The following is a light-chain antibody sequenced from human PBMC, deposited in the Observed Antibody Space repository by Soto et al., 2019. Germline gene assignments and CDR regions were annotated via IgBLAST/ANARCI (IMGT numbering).Light chain of an antibody. CDR3: QQYGSSGT. V-gene: IGKV3-20*01. CDR2: GAS. CDR1: QSVSNNY. Sequence: DIVLTHSPGTLSLSPGEIATLSCRASQSVSNNYLAWYQQKPGQAPRLLIYGASNRATGIPDRFSGSGSGTDFTLTISRLEPEDFAVYNCQQYGSSGTFGQGTKVDIK. J-gene: IGKJ1*01.